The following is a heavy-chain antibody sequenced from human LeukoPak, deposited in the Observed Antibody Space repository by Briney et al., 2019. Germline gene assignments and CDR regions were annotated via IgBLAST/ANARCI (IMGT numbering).Heavy chain of an antibody. J-gene: IGHJ5*02. D-gene: IGHD2-15*01. Sequence: ASVKVSCKASGFAFTSYYMHWVRQAPGQGLEWMGIINPSGSYTSYAKKFQGRVTMTRDTTTSTVYMELSSLRSEDTAVYYCARDNSGGSTWWFDPWGQGTLVTVSS. CDR2: INPSGSYT. V-gene: IGHV1-46*01. CDR1: GFAFTSYY. CDR3: ARDNSGGSTWWFDP.